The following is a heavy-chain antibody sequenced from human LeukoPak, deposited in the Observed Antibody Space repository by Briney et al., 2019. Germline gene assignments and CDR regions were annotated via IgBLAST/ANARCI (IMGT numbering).Heavy chain of an antibody. CDR1: GYSINNYW. D-gene: IGHD2-15*01. CDR3: ARQEYCSGGSSYTWFDP. Sequence: GESLKISCKGSGYSINNYWIGWVRQMPGKGLEWMGIIYPADSGIRYSPSFQGQVTISADKSISTAYLQWSSLKASDTATYYCARQEYCSGGSSYTWFDPWGQGTLVTVSS. CDR2: IYPADSGI. J-gene: IGHJ5*02. V-gene: IGHV5-51*01.